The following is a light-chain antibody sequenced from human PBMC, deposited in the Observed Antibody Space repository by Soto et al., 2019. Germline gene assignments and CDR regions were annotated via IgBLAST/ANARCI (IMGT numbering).Light chain of an antibody. J-gene: IGLJ2*01. CDR2: GNS. CDR3: QSYDSRMSGVV. Sequence: QSVLTQPPSVSGAPGQRVTISCTGSSSNIGAGYDVHWYQQFPGTAPKLLIYGNSNRPSGVPDRFSGSKSGTSASLAITGLQAEDEADYYFQSYDSRMSGVVFGGGTKLTVL. V-gene: IGLV1-40*01. CDR1: SSNIGAGYD.